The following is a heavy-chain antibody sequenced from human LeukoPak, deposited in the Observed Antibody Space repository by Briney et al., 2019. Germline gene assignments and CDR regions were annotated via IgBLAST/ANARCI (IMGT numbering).Heavy chain of an antibody. V-gene: IGHV4-31*03. D-gene: IGHD5-18*01. CDR2: IYYSGST. J-gene: IGHJ4*02. CDR3: ARADGIQLWLHHFDY. CDR1: GGSISSSGYY. Sequence: PSETLSLTCTVSGGSISSSGYYWSWIRQLPGKGLEWIGYIYYSGSTYYNPSLKSRVTISVDTSKNQFSLKLSSVTAADTAVYYCARADGIQLWLHHFDYWGQGTLVPVSS.